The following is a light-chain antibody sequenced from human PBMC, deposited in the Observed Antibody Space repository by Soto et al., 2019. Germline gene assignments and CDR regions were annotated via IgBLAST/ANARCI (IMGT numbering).Light chain of an antibody. CDR2: QTS. CDR3: HQRQSWPRT. Sequence: EVVMTQSPATLSVSPGERATLSCRASQSVSSNLAWYQQKPGRAPRLLIYQTSIRAAGIPARFSASGSGTDFTLTISDVQPEDFALYYCHQRQSWPRTFGQGTKVDIK. V-gene: IGKV3D-15*03. CDR1: QSVSSN. J-gene: IGKJ1*01.